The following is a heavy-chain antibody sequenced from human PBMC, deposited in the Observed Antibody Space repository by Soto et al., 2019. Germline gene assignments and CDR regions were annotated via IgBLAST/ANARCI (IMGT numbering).Heavy chain of an antibody. CDR3: AKTEDSSGYLDFDD. D-gene: IGHD3-22*01. V-gene: IGHV3-30*18. CDR2: ISYDGSNK. Sequence: PGGSLILSCAASGFTFSSYGMHWVRQAPGKGLEWVAVISYDGSNKYYADSVKGRFTISRENSKNTLYLQMNSLRAEDTAVYYCAKTEDSSGYLDFDDWGQGTLVTVSS. J-gene: IGHJ4*02. CDR1: GFTFSSYG.